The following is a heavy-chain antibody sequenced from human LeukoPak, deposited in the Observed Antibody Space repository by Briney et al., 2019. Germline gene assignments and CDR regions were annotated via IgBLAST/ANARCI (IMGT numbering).Heavy chain of an antibody. CDR2: ISSSSYI. CDR1: GFTFNTYN. V-gene: IGHV3-21*01. Sequence: PGGSLRLSCAASGFTFNTYNMNRVRQAPGKGLEWVSSISSSSYIYYADSVKGRFTISRDNAKNSLYLQMNSLRAEDTAVYYCARGGYSSSWLDDYWGQGTLVTVSS. D-gene: IGHD6-13*01. CDR3: ARGGYSSSWLDDY. J-gene: IGHJ4*02.